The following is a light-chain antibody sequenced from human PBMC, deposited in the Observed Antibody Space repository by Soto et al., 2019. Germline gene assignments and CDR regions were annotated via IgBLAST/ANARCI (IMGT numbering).Light chain of an antibody. CDR2: KAS. V-gene: IGKV1-5*03. J-gene: IGKJ2*01. CDR1: QSISSW. Sequence: DIQMTQSPSTLSASVGDRVTITCRASQSISSWLAWYQQKPGKAPKLLMYKASTLESGVPSRFSGSGSGTEFTLTNSSLQPDDFATYFCQQYNSYPYTFGQRTKLEIK. CDR3: QQYNSYPYT.